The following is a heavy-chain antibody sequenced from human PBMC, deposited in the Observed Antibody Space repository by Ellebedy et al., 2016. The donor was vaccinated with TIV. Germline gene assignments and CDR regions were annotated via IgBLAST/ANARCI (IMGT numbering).Heavy chain of an antibody. V-gene: IGHV1-2*04. CDR1: GYTFTGYY. Sequence: ASVKVSCKASGYTFTGYYMHWVRQAPGQGLDWMGWINPNSGGTNYAQKFQGWVTMTRDTSISTAYMELSRLRSDDTAVYYCAAGARTGTTYGDAFDIWGQGTMVTVSS. CDR2: INPNSGGT. CDR3: AAGARTGTTYGDAFDI. D-gene: IGHD1-7*01. J-gene: IGHJ3*02.